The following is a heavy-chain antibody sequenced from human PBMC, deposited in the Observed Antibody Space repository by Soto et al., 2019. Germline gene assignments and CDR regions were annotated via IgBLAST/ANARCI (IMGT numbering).Heavy chain of an antibody. CDR2: ISTYNGNT. V-gene: IGHV1-18*01. CDR3: AGGYSYGHFDY. D-gene: IGHD5-18*01. CDR1: GYTFTRSG. Sequence: ASVKVSCKASGYTFTRSGISWVRQAPGQGLEWMGWISTYNGNTNYAQKLQGRVTMTTDTSTSTAYMELRSLRSDDTAVYYCAGGYSYGHFDYWGQGTLVTVSS. J-gene: IGHJ4*02.